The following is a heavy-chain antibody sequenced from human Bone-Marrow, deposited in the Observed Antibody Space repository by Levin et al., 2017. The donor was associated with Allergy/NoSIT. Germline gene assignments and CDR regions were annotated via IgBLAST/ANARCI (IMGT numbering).Heavy chain of an antibody. D-gene: IGHD3-22*01. CDR1: GGSFSGYY. CDR2: INHSGST. CDR3: ARSRYYDSSGYNY. J-gene: IGHJ4*02. V-gene: IGHV4-34*01. Sequence: PSETLSLTCAVYGGSFSGYYWSWIRQPPGKGLEWIGEINHSGSTNYNPSLKSRVTISVDTSKNQFSLKLSSVTAADTAVYYCARSRYYDSSGYNYWGQGTLVTVSS.